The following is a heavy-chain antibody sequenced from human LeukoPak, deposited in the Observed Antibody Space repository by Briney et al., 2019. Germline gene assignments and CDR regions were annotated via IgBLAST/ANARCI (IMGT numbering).Heavy chain of an antibody. D-gene: IGHD5-24*01. J-gene: IGHJ4*02. V-gene: IGHV3-74*01. Sequence: GGSLRLSCAASGFTFSNYWMHWVRQGLGKGLVWVSRINSDGSSTRYADSVKGRFTISRDNAKNTLYLQMNSLRAEDTAVYYCARDRDGPDYWGQGTLVTVSS. CDR3: ARDRDGPDY. CDR2: INSDGSST. CDR1: GFTFSNYW.